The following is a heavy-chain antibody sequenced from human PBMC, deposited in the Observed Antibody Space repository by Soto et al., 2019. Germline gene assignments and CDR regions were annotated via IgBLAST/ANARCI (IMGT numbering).Heavy chain of an antibody. V-gene: IGHV1-69*12. CDR2: IIPIFGTV. J-gene: IGHJ2*01. CDR3: ARGNHWWLQLGYFDL. CDR1: GGTFSNYP. D-gene: IGHD5-12*01. Sequence: QVQLVQSGAEVKKPGSSVKVSCKASGGTFSNYPVSWVRQAPGQGLEWMGGIIPIFGTVNYAQKFQGRLTXXADESPSTAYMELSSLRSEDTAVYCCARGNHWWLQLGYFDLWGRGTLVTVS.